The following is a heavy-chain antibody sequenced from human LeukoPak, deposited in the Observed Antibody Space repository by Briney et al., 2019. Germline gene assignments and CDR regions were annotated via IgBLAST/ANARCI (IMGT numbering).Heavy chain of an antibody. CDR2: ISSTSSYT. CDR1: GFIFSDYY. CDR3: AQRPVTQYFDY. D-gene: IGHD4-17*01. J-gene: IGHJ4*02. Sequence: PGGSLRLSCAASGFIFSDYYMSWIRQAPGKGLEWVSYISSTSSYTAYADSVKGRFTISRDNAKNSLYLQMNSLRVEDMAIYYCAQRPVTQYFDYWGQGTLVTVSS. V-gene: IGHV3-11*03.